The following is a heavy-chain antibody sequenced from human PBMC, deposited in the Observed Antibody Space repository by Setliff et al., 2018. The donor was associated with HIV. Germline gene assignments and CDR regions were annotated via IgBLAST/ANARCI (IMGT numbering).Heavy chain of an antibody. D-gene: IGHD3-16*01. CDR1: GGTINRSGYY. Sequence: SETLSLTCTVSGGTINRSGYYWGWIRQPPGKGLEWIGSIYYGGDTYYNPSLKSRVTISADTSNNQFSLKLNSLTAADTAIYYCARDSRMIMEGTDYWGQGILVTVSS. CDR3: ARDSRMIMEGTDY. J-gene: IGHJ4*02. V-gene: IGHV4-39*01. CDR2: IYYGGDT.